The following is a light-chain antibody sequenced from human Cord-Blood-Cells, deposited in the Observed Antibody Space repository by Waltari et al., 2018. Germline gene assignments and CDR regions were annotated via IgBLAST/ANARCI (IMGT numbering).Light chain of an antibody. V-gene: IGKV3-15*01. CDR3: QQYKNWPPGS. CDR2: GAS. Sequence: EIVMTQSPATLSVSPGERATLPCRASQSVSSNLAWYQKKPGQAPSILIYGASTRATGIPARFSGSGSATEFTLTISSLQFEDFAVYYCQQYKNWPPGSFGQETNLAIK. J-gene: IGKJ2*03. CDR1: QSVSSN.